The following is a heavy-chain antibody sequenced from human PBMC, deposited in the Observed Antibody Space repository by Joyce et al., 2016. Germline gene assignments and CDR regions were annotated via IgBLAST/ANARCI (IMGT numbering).Heavy chain of an antibody. J-gene: IGHJ4*02. CDR2: INQDGSET. Sequence: EVQLVESGGGLVQPGVSLRLSCAASGFTFRSYWMAWVRQGPGMGLEWVADINQDGSETYYVDSVKGRFTISRDNAKNSLFLQMNSLRAEDTAVYYCARDVRFGYFDYWGQGTLVTVSS. V-gene: IGHV3-7*01. CDR1: GFTFRSYW. CDR3: ARDVRFGYFDY. D-gene: IGHD3-10*01.